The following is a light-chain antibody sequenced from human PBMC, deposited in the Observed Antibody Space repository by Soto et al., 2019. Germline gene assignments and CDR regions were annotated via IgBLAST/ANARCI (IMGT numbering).Light chain of an antibody. CDR2: GNN. Sequence: QLVLTQPPSVSGAPGQRVTISCTGSSSNIGAGYDVHWYQQLPGTAPKLLIYGNNNRPSGVPDRFSGSKSGTSASLAISGLQAEDEADYYCQSCDSSLSGSFVFGPGTKLTVL. CDR3: QSCDSSLSGSFV. CDR1: SSNIGAGYD. V-gene: IGLV1-40*01. J-gene: IGLJ1*01.